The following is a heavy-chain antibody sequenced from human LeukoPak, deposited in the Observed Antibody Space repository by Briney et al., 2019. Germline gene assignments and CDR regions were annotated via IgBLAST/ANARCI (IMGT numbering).Heavy chain of an antibody. J-gene: IGHJ5*02. CDR3: ARAISRWFDP. V-gene: IGHV1-46*01. CDR2: INPSGGST. CDR1: GYTFTSDY. Sequence: ASVKVSCKASGYTFTSDYIHWVRQAPGQGLEWTGIINPSGGSTSYAQKFQGRVTMTRDTSTSTVYMELSSLRSEDTAVYYCARAISRWFDPWGQGTLVTVSS.